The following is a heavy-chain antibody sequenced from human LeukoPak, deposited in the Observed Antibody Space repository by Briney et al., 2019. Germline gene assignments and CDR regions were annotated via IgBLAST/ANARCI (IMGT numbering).Heavy chain of an antibody. CDR2: INPNSGGT. V-gene: IGHV1-2*02. Sequence: ASVKVSCKASGYTFTDLTEYYIHWVRQAPGQGLEWMGWINPNSGGTNYAQKFQGRVTMTRDTSISTAYMELSRLRPDDTAVYYCARDGIAAAGMVDYWGQGTLVTVSS. D-gene: IGHD6-13*01. CDR3: ARDGIAAAGMVDY. CDR1: GYTFTDLTEYY. J-gene: IGHJ4*02.